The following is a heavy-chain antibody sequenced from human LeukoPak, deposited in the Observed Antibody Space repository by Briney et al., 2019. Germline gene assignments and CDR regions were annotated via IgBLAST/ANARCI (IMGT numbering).Heavy chain of an antibody. J-gene: IGHJ3*02. CDR1: GGSISSGGYS. D-gene: IGHD3-10*01. Sequence: SETLSLTCAVSGGSISSGGYSWSWIRQPPGKGLEWIGSIYHSGSTYYNPSLKSRVTISVDTSKNQFSLKLSSVTAADTAVYYCAAMVRGVIKGLSGLSAFDIWGQGTMVTVSS. CDR3: AAMVRGVIKGLSGLSAFDI. V-gene: IGHV4-30-2*01. CDR2: IYHSGST.